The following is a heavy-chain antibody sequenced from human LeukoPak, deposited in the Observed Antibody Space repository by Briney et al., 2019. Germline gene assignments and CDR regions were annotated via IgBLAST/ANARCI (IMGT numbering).Heavy chain of an antibody. CDR2: INAYNCNT. CDR1: GYTFTSYG. V-gene: IGHV1-18*01. Sequence: GASVKVSCKASGYTFTSYGISWVRQAPGQGLDWMGWINAYNCNTNYAQKPQGRLTMTTATSTSTAYMELRSLRSDDTAVYYCARGGTIMITFMDYWGQGTLVTVSS. J-gene: IGHJ4*02. CDR3: ARGGTIMITFMDY. D-gene: IGHD3-16*01.